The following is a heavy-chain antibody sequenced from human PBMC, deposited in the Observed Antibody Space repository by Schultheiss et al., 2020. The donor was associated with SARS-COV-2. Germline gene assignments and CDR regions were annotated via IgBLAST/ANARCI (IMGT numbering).Heavy chain of an antibody. J-gene: IGHJ4*02. CDR3: ARGRITMVQGVITGFDY. CDR1: GGSISSSNW. D-gene: IGHD3-10*01. CDR2: INHSGST. Sequence: SETLSLTCAVSGGSISSSNWWSWIRQPPGKGLEWIGEINHSGSTNYNPSLKSRVTISVDTSKNQFSLKLSSVTAADTAVYYCARGRITMVQGVITGFDYWGQGTLVTVSS. V-gene: IGHV4-4*02.